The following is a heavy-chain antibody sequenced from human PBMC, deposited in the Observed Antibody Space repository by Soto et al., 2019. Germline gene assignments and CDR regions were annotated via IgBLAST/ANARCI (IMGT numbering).Heavy chain of an antibody. CDR3: VRAGFLGWPTEHYWLDL. D-gene: IGHD6-19*01. Sequence: ATVMVSCKASGSTFTSYGISWVRQAPGQGPEWMGWISAYNGSTNCAQKLQGRVTMTTDTPTSTAYEELWSLRSDVTAVDYCVRAGFLGWPTEHYWLDLWGQGTLVTVSS. CDR1: GSTFTSYG. J-gene: IGHJ5*01. CDR2: ISAYNGST. V-gene: IGHV1-18*04.